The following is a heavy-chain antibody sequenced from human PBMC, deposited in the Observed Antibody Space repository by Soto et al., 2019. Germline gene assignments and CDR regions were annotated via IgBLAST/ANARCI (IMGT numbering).Heavy chain of an antibody. D-gene: IGHD3-22*01. J-gene: IGHJ4*02. CDR3: ARDGTLYDSSAYYYLY. CDR1: GGTFSSYT. Sequence: SVKVSCKASGGTFSSYTITWVREAPGQGLEWMGGITPMFGTPNYAQKFQGRVTITADESTSTAYMELSSLRSEDTAMYYCARDGTLYDSSAYYYLYWGQGTLVTVSS. CDR2: ITPMFGTP. V-gene: IGHV1-69*13.